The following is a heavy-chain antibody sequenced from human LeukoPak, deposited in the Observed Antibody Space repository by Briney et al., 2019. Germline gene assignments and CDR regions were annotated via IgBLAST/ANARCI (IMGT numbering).Heavy chain of an antibody. CDR1: GFTFSSYW. CDR2: INSDGSSP. CDR3: ARVVESDAFDI. Sequence: PGGSLRLSCAASGFTFSSYWMHWVRQAPGKGLVWVSRINSDGSSPSYADSVKGRFTISRDNAKNTLYLQMNSLRAEDTAVYYCARVVESDAFDIWGQGTMVTVSS. V-gene: IGHV3-74*01. J-gene: IGHJ3*02. D-gene: IGHD2-21*01.